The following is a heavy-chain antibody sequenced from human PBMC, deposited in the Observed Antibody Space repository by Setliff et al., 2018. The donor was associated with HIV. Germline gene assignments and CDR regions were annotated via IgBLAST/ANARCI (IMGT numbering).Heavy chain of an antibody. CDR2: IYQTGSI. J-gene: IGHJ4*02. CDR1: GYSISNGYY. D-gene: IGHD3-22*01. Sequence: SETLSLTCSVSGYSISNGYYWGWFRQSPGKGLEWIATIYQTGSIYYNPSLQNRVTLLLDRSKNQFSLKLSSATAADTAVYYCARQAWHSGRNGYFVDYWGQGMLVTVSS. CDR3: ARQAWHSGRNGYFVDY. V-gene: IGHV4-38-2*02.